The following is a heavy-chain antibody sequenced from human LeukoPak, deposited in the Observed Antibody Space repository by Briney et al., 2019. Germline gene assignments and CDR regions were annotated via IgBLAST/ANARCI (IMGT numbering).Heavy chain of an antibody. CDR3: ARSATMVRGIYYYYYMDV. CDR2: IYYSGST. V-gene: IGHV4-59*01. Sequence: SETLSLTCTVSGGSISSYYWSWIRQPPGKGLEWIGYIYYSGSTNYNPSLKSRVTISVDTSKNQFSLKLSSVTAADTAVYYCARSATMVRGIYYYYYMDVWGKGTTVTISS. J-gene: IGHJ6*03. CDR1: GGSISSYY. D-gene: IGHD3-10*01.